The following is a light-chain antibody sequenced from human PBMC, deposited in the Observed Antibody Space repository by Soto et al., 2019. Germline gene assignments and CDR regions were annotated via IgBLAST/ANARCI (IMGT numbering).Light chain of an antibody. J-gene: IGKJ4*01. V-gene: IGKV2-28*01. CDR1: QSLLQTNGNTY. CDR3: MQAKQTPLT. Sequence: DIVMTQSPLSLPVTPGEPSSISCRSSQSLLQTNGNTYLDWYLQKPGQSPELLISLATNLASGVPDRFSGSGSGTDFTLKISRLEAEDVGVYYCMQAKQTPLTFGGGTKVDIK. CDR2: LAT.